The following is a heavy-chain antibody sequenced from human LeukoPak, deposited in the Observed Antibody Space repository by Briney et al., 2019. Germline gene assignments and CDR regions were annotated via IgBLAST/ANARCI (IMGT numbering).Heavy chain of an antibody. CDR2: ISSSGSTI. J-gene: IGHJ4*02. V-gene: IGHV3-11*04. Sequence: PGVSLRLSCAASGFTFSDYYMSWIRQAPGKGLEWVSYISSSGSTIYYADSVKGRFTISRDNAKNSLYLQMNSLRAEDTAVYYCASYRYYYDSSGYHIYWGQGTLVTVSS. D-gene: IGHD3-22*01. CDR1: GFTFSDYY. CDR3: ASYRYYYDSSGYHIY.